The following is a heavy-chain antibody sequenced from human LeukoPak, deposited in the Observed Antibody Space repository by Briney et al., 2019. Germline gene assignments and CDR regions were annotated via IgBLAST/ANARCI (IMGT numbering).Heavy chain of an antibody. Sequence: SETLSLTCTVSGGSVSSGSYYWSWIRQPPGKGLEWIGYIYYSGSTNYNPSLKSRVTISVDTSKNQFSLRLSSVTAADTAAYYCARGGKYYDILTGYYGMDVWGKGTTVTVSS. CDR1: GGSVSSGSYY. CDR2: IYYSGST. J-gene: IGHJ6*04. D-gene: IGHD3-9*01. CDR3: ARGGKYYDILTGYYGMDV. V-gene: IGHV4-61*01.